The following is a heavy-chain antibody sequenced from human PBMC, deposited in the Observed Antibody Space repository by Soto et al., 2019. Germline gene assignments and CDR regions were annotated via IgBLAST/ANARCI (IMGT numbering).Heavy chain of an antibody. D-gene: IGHD3-10*01. Sequence: SETLSLTCDVYGGSFSGYYWSWIRQPPGKGLEWIGEINHSGSTNYKPSLKSRVTKTIDTSKNQYSQKLSSVTAADTVVYYCARGELLWFGESTQRNAFDIWGQGTMVT. CDR1: GGSFSGYY. CDR3: ARGELLWFGESTQRNAFDI. J-gene: IGHJ3*02. V-gene: IGHV4-34*01. CDR2: INHSGST.